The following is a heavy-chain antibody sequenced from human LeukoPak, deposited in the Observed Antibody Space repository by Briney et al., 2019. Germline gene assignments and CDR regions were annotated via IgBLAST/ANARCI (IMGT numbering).Heavy chain of an antibody. CDR1: GGSISSYY. Sequence: PSETLSLTCTVSGGSISSYYWSWIRQPPGKGLEWIGYIYYSGSTNYNPSLKSRVTISVDTSKNQFSLKLSSVTAADTAVYYCARVAVGGTVDYWGQGTLVTVSS. CDR2: IYYSGST. CDR3: ARVAVGGTVDY. J-gene: IGHJ4*02. V-gene: IGHV4-59*01. D-gene: IGHD3-10*01.